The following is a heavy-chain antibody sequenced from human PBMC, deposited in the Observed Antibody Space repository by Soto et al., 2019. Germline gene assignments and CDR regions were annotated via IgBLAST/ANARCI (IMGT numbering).Heavy chain of an antibody. CDR1: GFTFSSYW. CDR2: IKQDGSEK. V-gene: IGHV3-7*01. CDR3: ARDRSGTNIGVDAFDI. D-gene: IGHD3-3*01. Sequence: PGGSLRLSCAASGFTFSSYWMSWVRQAPGKGLEWVANIKQDGSEKYYVDSVKGRFTISRDNAKNSLYLQMNSLRAEDTAVYYCARDRSGTNIGVDAFDIWGQGTMVTVSS. J-gene: IGHJ3*02.